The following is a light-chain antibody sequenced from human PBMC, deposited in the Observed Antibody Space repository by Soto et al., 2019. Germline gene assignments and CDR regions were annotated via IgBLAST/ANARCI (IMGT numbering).Light chain of an antibody. CDR2: DAS. CDR1: QSISSS. V-gene: IGKV3-11*01. CDR3: QQRSNWPLT. Sequence: EIVLTQSPATLSLSPGERATLSCRASQSISSSLAWYQQKPGQAPRLLIYDASNRATGIPARSSGSGSGTDFTLTISSLEPEDFAVYYCQQRSNWPLTFGGGTKVDIK. J-gene: IGKJ4*01.